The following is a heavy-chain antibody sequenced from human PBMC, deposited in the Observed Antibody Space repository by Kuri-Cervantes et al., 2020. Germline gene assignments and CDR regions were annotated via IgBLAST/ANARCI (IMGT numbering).Heavy chain of an antibody. CDR1: GFSFSSYS. V-gene: IGHV3-21*01. D-gene: IGHD3-16*02. CDR3: AREYYDYVWGSYQN. Sequence: GGSLRLSCAVSGFSFSSYSMNWVRQAPGRGLEWVSSITRTSNYIYYADSVKGRFTISRDNSKNTLYLQMNSLRAEDTAVYYCAREYYDYVWGSYQNWGQGTLVTVSS. J-gene: IGHJ4*02. CDR2: ITRTSNYI.